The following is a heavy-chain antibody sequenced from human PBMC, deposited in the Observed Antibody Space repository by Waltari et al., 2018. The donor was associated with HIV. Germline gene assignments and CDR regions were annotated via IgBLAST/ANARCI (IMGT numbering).Heavy chain of an antibody. J-gene: IGHJ6*02. CDR1: GASFSDYY. CDR2: VNDVGGG. Sequence: QVRLQQWGTGLLKSSETLSRTCAVYGASFSDYYWNWIRQSPGQGLQWIGEVNDVGGGSYIPSFRSRVSMSMDASKNQFSLNLTSVTAADTAVYYCARGRWRNRGPLPMDVWAPGAMVIVSS. V-gene: IGHV4-34*02. CDR3: ARGRWRNRGPLPMDV. D-gene: IGHD3-10*01.